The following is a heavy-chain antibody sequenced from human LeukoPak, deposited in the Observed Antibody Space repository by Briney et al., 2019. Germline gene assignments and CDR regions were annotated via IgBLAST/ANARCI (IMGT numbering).Heavy chain of an antibody. Sequence: GASVKVSCKASGYAFTGYYMHWVRQAPGQGLEWMGWINPNSGGTNYAQKFQGRVTMTRDTSISTAYMELSSLRSEDTAVYYCVRAMAPLDTFNYQYAMDVWGQGTMVTVSS. CDR1: GYAFTGYY. D-gene: IGHD5-24*01. V-gene: IGHV1-2*02. CDR3: VRAMAPLDTFNYQYAMDV. J-gene: IGHJ6*02. CDR2: INPNSGGT.